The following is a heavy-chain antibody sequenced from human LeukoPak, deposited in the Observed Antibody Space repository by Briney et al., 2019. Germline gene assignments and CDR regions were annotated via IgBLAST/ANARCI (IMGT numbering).Heavy chain of an antibody. CDR1: GGTFSSYA. Sequence: EASVTVSCKASGGTFSSYAISWVRQAPGQGLEWMGGIIPIFGTANYAQKFQGRVTITADESTSTAYMELSSLRSEDTAVYYCARDPTYYDFWSGYYNPRPLYGMDVWGQGTTVTVSS. J-gene: IGHJ6*02. V-gene: IGHV1-69*13. CDR2: IIPIFGTA. D-gene: IGHD3-3*01. CDR3: ARDPTYYDFWSGYYNPRPLYGMDV.